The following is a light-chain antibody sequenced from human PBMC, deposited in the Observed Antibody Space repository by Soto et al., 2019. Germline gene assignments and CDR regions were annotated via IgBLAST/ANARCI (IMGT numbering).Light chain of an antibody. CDR1: QSISNS. Sequence: IQMTQSLSSLSASVGDTVTITCRASQSISNSSSWYQQKPGKAPKFLIYVACILQRGVPSTFSDSRSGTDFTLTICSLQPDNVATNYFQQTFSPPFTFGLGTKLQIK. CDR2: VAC. V-gene: IGKV1-39*01. CDR3: QQTFSPPFT. J-gene: IGKJ2*01.